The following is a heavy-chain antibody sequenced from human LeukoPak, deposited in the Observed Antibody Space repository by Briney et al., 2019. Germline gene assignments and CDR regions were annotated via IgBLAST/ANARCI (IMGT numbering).Heavy chain of an antibody. J-gene: IGHJ4*02. CDR1: GFTFSSYA. V-gene: IGHV3-30*04. Sequence: GTSLRLSCAASGFTFSSYAMHWVRQAPGKGLEWVAVISYDGSNKYYADSVKGRFTISRDNSKNTLYLQMNSLRAEDTAVYYCAKRDYGSGSYPFDYWGQGTLVTVSS. CDR2: ISYDGSNK. CDR3: AKRDYGSGSYPFDY. D-gene: IGHD3-10*01.